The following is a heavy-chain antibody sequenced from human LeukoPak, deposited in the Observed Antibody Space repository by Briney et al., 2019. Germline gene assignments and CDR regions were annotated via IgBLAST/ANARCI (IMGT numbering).Heavy chain of an antibody. J-gene: IGHJ6*02. Sequence: PSETLSLTCTVSGGSISSGSYYWSWIRQPAGKGLEWIGRIYTSGSTNYNPSLKSRVTISVDTSKNQFSLKLSSVTAADTAVYYCARGGLVVPAAIYYYYYGMGVWGQGTTVTVSS. D-gene: IGHD2-2*01. CDR1: GGSISSGSYY. CDR3: ARGGLVVPAAIYYYYYGMGV. CDR2: IYTSGST. V-gene: IGHV4-61*02.